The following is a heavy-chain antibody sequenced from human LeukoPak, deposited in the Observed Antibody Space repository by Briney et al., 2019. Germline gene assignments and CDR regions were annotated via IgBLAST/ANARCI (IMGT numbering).Heavy chain of an antibody. CDR1: GFTFNDYY. V-gene: IGHV3-11*01. Sequence: PGGSLRLSCAASGFTFNDYYMSWIRQAPGKGLVWLSYINIGGTNTHYADSVKGRFTISRGNAKKSLYLAMNNLRAEDTAVYYCATDGAGFDTWGQGVLVTVSS. CDR2: INIGGTNT. J-gene: IGHJ5*02. CDR3: ATDGAGFDT.